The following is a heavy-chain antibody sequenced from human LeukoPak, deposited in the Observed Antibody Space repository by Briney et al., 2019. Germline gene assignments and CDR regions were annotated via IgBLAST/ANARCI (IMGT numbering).Heavy chain of an antibody. D-gene: IGHD2-2*01. CDR2: IIPVFGTA. J-gene: IGHJ3*02. CDR3: ARASCSSTSCSAFDI. Sequence: SVKVSCKASGGTFSSYAISWVRQAPGQGLEWMGGIIPVFGTANYAQKFQGRVTITADESTSTAYMELSSLRSEDTAVYYCARASCSSTSCSAFDIWGQGTMVTVSS. V-gene: IGHV1-69*13. CDR1: GGTFSSYA.